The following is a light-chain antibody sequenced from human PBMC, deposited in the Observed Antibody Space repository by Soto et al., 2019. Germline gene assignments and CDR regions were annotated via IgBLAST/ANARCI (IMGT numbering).Light chain of an antibody. Sequence: QSVLTQPPSASGTPGQGVTISCSGSTXNIGSNYVYWYQQLPGTALKLLIYRNNQRPSGVPDRFSGSKSGTSASLAISGLRSDDEADYFCATWDESLNGFYVFGTGTKVTVL. CDR1: TXNIGSNY. V-gene: IGLV1-47*01. CDR3: ATWDESLNGFYV. J-gene: IGLJ1*01. CDR2: RNN.